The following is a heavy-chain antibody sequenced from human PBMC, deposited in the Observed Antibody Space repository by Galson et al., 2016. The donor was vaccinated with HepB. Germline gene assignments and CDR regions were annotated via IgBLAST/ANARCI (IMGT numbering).Heavy chain of an antibody. V-gene: IGHV4-4*02. CDR3: ATDSSGWYRGAFYS. CDR1: AGSIGSSKR. J-gene: IGHJ3*02. Sequence: ATLSLPCAVSAGSIGSSKRWSWVRQPQGKGLEWIGEIYHSGNTNYNPSHKRLVTLSVNKTKTHFSLKLTSETAPDTAVYYCATDSSGWYRGAFYSWGQGTMVTVSS. CDR2: IYHSGNT. D-gene: IGHD6-19*01.